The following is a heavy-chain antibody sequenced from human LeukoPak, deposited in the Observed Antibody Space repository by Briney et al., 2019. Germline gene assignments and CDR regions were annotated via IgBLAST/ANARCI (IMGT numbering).Heavy chain of an antibody. CDR2: ISSDGATQ. V-gene: IGHV3-30*18. D-gene: IGHD2-15*01. CDR1: GFTFDNYG. Sequence: GRSLRLSCAASGFTFDNYGMHWVRQAPGKGLEWVADISSDGATQYYADSVKGRFTTSRDNSKNTPNLQMNSLRPGDTAVYYCAKGCLGGGNCFFFQHWGQGTLVTVSS. CDR3: AKGCLGGGNCFFFQH. J-gene: IGHJ1*01.